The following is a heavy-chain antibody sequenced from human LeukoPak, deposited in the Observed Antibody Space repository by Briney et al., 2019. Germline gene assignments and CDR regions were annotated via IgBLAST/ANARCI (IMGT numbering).Heavy chain of an antibody. CDR1: GFTFSSYS. Sequence: GGSLRLSCAASGFTFSSYSMNWVRQAPGKGLEWVSGINWNGGSTGYADSVKGRFTISRDNAKNSLYLQMNSLRAEDTALYYCAREGYSRYYYMDVWGKGTTVTVSS. CDR3: AREGYSRYYYMDV. D-gene: IGHD3-22*01. V-gene: IGHV3-20*04. J-gene: IGHJ6*03. CDR2: INWNGGST.